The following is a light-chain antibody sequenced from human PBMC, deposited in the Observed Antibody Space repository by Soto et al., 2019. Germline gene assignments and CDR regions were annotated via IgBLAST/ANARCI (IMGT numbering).Light chain of an antibody. CDR2: DAS. J-gene: IGKJ4*01. Sequence: EIVLTQSPATLSLSPGERATLSCRASQSVRRDLAWYQQKPGQAPRLLIYDASNRAPGIPARFSGSGSGTDFALPSSSLEPEDFAVYYCHQRSDWPSTFGGGTKLQIK. CDR1: QSVRRD. CDR3: HQRSDWPST. V-gene: IGKV3-11*01.